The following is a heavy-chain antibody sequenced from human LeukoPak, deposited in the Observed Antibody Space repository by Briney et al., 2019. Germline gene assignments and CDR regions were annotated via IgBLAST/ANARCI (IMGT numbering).Heavy chain of an antibody. J-gene: IGHJ4*01. D-gene: IGHD4-11*01. CDR1: GFTFSSYA. Sequence: PGGSLRLSCAASGFTFSSYAMSWVRQAPGKGLEWVSGISGSGMRTYYADSVKGRFSISRDKPKNTLYLQMNSLRAGDTAVYYCAKVFGIEATVTLDYWGRGTLVTVSS. CDR3: AKVFGIEATVTLDY. CDR2: ISGSGMRT. V-gene: IGHV3-23*01.